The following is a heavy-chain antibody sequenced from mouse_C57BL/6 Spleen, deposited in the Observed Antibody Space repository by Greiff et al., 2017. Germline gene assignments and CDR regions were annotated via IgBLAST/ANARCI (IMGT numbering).Heavy chain of an antibody. CDR3: ARRGDYGSLYYAMDY. Sequence: QVTLKVSGPGILQSSQTLSLTCSFSGFSLSTSGMGVSWIRQPSGKGLEWLAHIYWDDDKRYNPSLKSRLTISKDTSRTQVFLKLTSVDTADTATYYCARRGDYGSLYYAMDYWGQGTSVTVSS. J-gene: IGHJ4*01. V-gene: IGHV8-12*01. D-gene: IGHD1-1*01. CDR2: IYWDDDK. CDR1: GFSLSTSGMG.